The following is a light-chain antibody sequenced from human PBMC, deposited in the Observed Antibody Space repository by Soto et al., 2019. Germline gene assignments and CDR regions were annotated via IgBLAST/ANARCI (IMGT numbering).Light chain of an antibody. CDR2: EVT. CDR3: CSYTPSSTRV. J-gene: IGLJ1*01. V-gene: IGLV2-14*01. CDR1: SSDVGFYNY. Sequence: QSALTQPASVSGSPGQSIAISCTGSSSDVGFYNYVSWYQQHPGKVPKLIIYEVTNRPSGVSNRFSGSKSGNTASLTISGLQAEDEADYYCCSYTPSSTRVFGSGTKLPS.